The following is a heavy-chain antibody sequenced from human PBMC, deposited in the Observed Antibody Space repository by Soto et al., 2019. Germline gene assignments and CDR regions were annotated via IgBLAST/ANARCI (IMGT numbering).Heavy chain of an antibody. D-gene: IGHD6-13*01. V-gene: IGHV1-69*06. J-gene: IGHJ5*02. CDR2: IIPIFGTA. CDR3: AREGQQLGTYNWFDP. Sequence: SVKVSCKASGGTFSSYAISWVRQAPGQGLEWMGGIIPIFGTANYAQKFQGRVTITADKSTSTAYMELSSLRSEDTAVYYCAREGQQLGTYNWFDPWGQGTLVTVSS. CDR1: GGTFSSYA.